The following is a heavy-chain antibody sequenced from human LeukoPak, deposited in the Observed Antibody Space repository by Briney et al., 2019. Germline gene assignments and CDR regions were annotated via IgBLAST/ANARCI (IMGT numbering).Heavy chain of an antibody. J-gene: IGHJ6*02. CDR2: VVGSGNT. D-gene: IGHD3-16*01. Sequence: VVGSGNTNYAQKFQERVTITRDMSTSTAYMELSSLRSEDTAVYYCAAYESRPNYYYGMDVWGQGTTVTVSS. CDR3: AAYESRPNYYYGMDV. V-gene: IGHV1-58*01.